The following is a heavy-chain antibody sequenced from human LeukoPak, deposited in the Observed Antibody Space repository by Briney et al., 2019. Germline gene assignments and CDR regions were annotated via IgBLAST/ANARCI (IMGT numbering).Heavy chain of an antibody. D-gene: IGHD3-10*01. V-gene: IGHV3-21*01. J-gene: IGHJ3*02. CDR2: ISSSSSYI. Sequence: NPGGSLRLSCAASGFTFSSYSMNWVRQAPGKGLEWVSSISSSSSYIYYADSVKGRFTISRDNAKNSLYLQMNSLRAEDTAVYYCARDSRGSGDAFDIWGQGTMVTVSS. CDR1: GFTFSSYS. CDR3: ARDSRGSGDAFDI.